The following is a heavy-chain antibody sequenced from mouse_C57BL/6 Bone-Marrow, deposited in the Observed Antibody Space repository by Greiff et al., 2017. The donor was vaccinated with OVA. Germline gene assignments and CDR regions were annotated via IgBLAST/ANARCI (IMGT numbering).Heavy chain of an antibody. Sequence: VQLVESGAELVKPGASVKMSCKASGYTFTSYWITWVKQRPGQGLEWIGDIYPGSGSTNYNEKFKSKATLTVDTSSSTAYMQLSSLTSEDSAVYYCARSFWLLPYFDVWGTGTTVTVSS. CDR1: GYTFTSYW. CDR3: ARSFWLLPYFDV. CDR2: IYPGSGST. D-gene: IGHD2-3*01. V-gene: IGHV1-55*01. J-gene: IGHJ1*03.